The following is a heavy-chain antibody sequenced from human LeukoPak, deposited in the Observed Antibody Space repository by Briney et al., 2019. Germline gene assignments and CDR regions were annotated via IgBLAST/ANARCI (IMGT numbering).Heavy chain of an antibody. CDR3: ARDSRVVVTAIRAFDI. D-gene: IGHD2-21*02. V-gene: IGHV4-38-2*02. Sequence: SENLSLTCTVSGYSISSGYYWGWIRQPPGKGLEWIGSIYHSGSTYYNPSLKSRVTISVDTSKNQFSLKLSSVTAADTAVYYCARDSRVVVTAIRAFDIWGQGTMVTVSS. CDR1: GYSISSGYY. J-gene: IGHJ3*02. CDR2: IYHSGST.